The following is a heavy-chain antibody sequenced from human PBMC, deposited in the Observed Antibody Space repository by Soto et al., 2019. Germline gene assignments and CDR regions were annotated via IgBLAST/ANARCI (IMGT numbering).Heavy chain of an antibody. V-gene: IGHV3-66*01. CDR1: GFTVSSNY. CDR2: IYSGGST. J-gene: IGHJ6*03. D-gene: IGHD4-17*01. CDR3: ARGGNYGDYKYYYYYYYMDV. Sequence: EVQLVESGGGLVQPGGSLRLSCAASGFTVSSNYMSWVRQAPGKGLEWVSVIYSGGSTYYADSVKGRFTISRDNSKNTLYLQMNSLRAEDTAVYYCARGGNYGDYKYYYYYYYMDVWGKGTTVTVSS.